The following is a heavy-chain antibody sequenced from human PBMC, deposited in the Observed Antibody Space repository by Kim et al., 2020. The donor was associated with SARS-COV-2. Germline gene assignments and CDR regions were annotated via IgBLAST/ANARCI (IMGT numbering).Heavy chain of an antibody. CDR3: ARDGWVVDTAMGHFDY. J-gene: IGHJ4*02. V-gene: IGHV3-21*01. CDR1: GFTFSSYS. D-gene: IGHD5-18*01. Sequence: GGSLRLSCAASGFTFSSYSMNWVRQAPGKGLEWVSSISSSSSYIYYADLVKGRFTISRDNAKNSLYLQMNSLRAEDTAVYYCARDGWVVDTAMGHFDYWGQGTLVTVSS. CDR2: ISSSSSYI.